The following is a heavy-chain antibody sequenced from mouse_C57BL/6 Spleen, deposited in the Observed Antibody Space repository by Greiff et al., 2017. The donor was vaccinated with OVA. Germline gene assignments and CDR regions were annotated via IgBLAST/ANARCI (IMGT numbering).Heavy chain of an antibody. V-gene: IGHV1-53*01. J-gene: IGHJ4*01. Sequence: QVQLQQSGTELVKPGASVKLSCKASGYTFTSYWMHWVKQRPGQGLEWIGNINPSNGGTNYNEKFKSKATLTVDKSSSTAYMQLSSLTSEDSAVYYCARGNYGNLYAMDYWGQGTSVTVSS. CDR1: GYTFTSYW. D-gene: IGHD2-1*01. CDR2: INPSNGGT. CDR3: ARGNYGNLYAMDY.